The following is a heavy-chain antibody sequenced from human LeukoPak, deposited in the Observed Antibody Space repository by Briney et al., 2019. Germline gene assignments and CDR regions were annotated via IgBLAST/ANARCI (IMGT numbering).Heavy chain of an antibody. CDR3: ARRLTSYYGMDV. CDR1: GFTFSDYY. CDR2: ISSSSAYT. V-gene: IGHV3-11*06. Sequence: GGSLRLSCAASGFTFSDYYMNWIRQAPGKGLEWVSYISSSSAYTNYADSVKGRFTISRDNAKNSLYLQMNSLRAEDTAVYYCARRLTSYYGMDVWGQGTPVTVSS. D-gene: IGHD4-11*01. J-gene: IGHJ6*02.